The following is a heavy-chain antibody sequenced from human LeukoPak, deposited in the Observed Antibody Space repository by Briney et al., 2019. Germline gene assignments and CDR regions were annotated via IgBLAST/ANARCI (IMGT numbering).Heavy chain of an antibody. Sequence: PGGSLRLSCAASGFMFRNHGMNWVRQAPGKGLEWLSTISGSGDNTYYADSVKGRFTVSRDNSKNTLYLQMNSLRVEDTAMYYCANGAYYGDWGQGTLVTVSS. V-gene: IGHV3-23*01. D-gene: IGHD3-3*01. CDR2: ISGSGDNT. CDR3: ANGAYYGD. CDR1: GFMFRNHG. J-gene: IGHJ4*02.